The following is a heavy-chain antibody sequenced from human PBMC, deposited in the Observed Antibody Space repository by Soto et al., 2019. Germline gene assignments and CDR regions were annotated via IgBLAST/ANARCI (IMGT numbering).Heavy chain of an antibody. CDR1: GFTFNTYG. CDR2: IRYEGSNK. V-gene: IGHV3-33*03. CDR3: AKQEGVNKWFDT. J-gene: IGHJ5*02. D-gene: IGHD2-8*01. Sequence: TGGSLRLSCTTSGFTFNTYGMHWVRQAPGKGLEWVAIIRYEGSNKYYADSVKGRFTISRDNSKNSLYLQMNSLRAEDTAVYYCAKQEGVNKWFDTWGQGTQVTVSS.